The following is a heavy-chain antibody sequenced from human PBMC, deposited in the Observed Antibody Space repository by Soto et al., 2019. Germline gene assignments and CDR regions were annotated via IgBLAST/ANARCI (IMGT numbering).Heavy chain of an antibody. Sequence: QVQLVQSGAEVKKPGSSVKVSCKASGGTFSSYAISWVRQAPGQGLEWMGGIIPIFGTANYAQKFQGRVTITADESTSTAYRELSSLRSEDTAVYYCARTVVVPAAISGWFDPWGQGTLVTVSS. V-gene: IGHV1-69*01. D-gene: IGHD2-2*02. CDR2: IIPIFGTA. CDR1: GGTFSSYA. CDR3: ARTVVVPAAISGWFDP. J-gene: IGHJ5*02.